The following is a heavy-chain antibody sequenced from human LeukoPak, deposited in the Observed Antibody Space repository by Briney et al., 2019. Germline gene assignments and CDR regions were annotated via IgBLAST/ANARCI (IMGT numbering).Heavy chain of an antibody. V-gene: IGHV4-34*01. Sequence: PSETLSLTCAVYGGSFSGYYWSWIRQPPGKGLEWIGEINHSGYTNYNPSLKSRVTISVDTSKNQFPLKLSSVTAADTAVYSCAGFTFFRGVITFDYWGQGTLVTVSS. D-gene: IGHD3-10*01. CDR1: GGSFSGYY. CDR2: INHSGYT. J-gene: IGHJ4*02. CDR3: AGFTFFRGVITFDY.